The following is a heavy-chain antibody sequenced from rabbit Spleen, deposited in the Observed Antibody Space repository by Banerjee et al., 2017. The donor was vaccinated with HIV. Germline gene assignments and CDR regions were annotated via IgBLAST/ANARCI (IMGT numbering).Heavy chain of an antibody. D-gene: IGHD4-2*01. V-gene: IGHV1S45*01. Sequence: QEQLVESGGGLVKPGASLTLTCKASGFSFFSGYDMCWVRQAPGKGLEWIGCINTATGKDVYASWAKGRFTISKTSSTTVTLQMTSLTAADTATYFCARDAGTYDYIDVYFSLWGPGTLVTVS. CDR2: INTATGKD. CDR3: ARDAGTYDYIDVYFSL. CDR1: GFSFFSGYD. J-gene: IGHJ4*01.